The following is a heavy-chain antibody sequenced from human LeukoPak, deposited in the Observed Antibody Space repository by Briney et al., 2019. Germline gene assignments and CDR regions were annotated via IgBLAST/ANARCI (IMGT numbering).Heavy chain of an antibody. J-gene: IGHJ6*03. CDR2: ISSTSADI. D-gene: IGHD3-9*01. V-gene: IGHV3-21*05. Sequence: PGGSLRLSCTASGFIFSNHGMNWVRQAPGKGLEWISYISSTSADIYYVDSVKGRFTISRDNAKNSLYLQMNSLRAEDTAVYYCAKDGGEYYDILTGYYPRLYYMDVWGKGTTVTISS. CDR3: AKDGGEYYDILTGYYPRLYYMDV. CDR1: GFIFSNHG.